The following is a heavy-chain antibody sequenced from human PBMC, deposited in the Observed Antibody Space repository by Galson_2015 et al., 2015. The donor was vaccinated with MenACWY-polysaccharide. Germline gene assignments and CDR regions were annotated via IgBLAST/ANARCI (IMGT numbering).Heavy chain of an antibody. CDR1: GGSISSSSYY. D-gene: IGHD1-26*01. V-gene: IGHV4-39*01. CDR3: ARHNRYSGSYLDY. Sequence: LSLTCTVSGGSISSSSYYWGWIRQPPGKGLEWIGSIYYSGSTYYNPSLKSRVTISVDTSKNQFSLKLSSVTAADTAVYYCARHNRYSGSYLDYWGQGTLVTVSS. CDR2: IYYSGST. J-gene: IGHJ4*02.